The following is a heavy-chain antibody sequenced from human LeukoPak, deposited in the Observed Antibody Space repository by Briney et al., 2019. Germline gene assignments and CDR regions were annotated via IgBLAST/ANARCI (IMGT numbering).Heavy chain of an antibody. V-gene: IGHV3-74*01. J-gene: IGHJ4*02. Sequence: PGGSLRLSCAASGLTFSSDWMHWVRQVPGKGLVWVSRINSDASTINYADSVKGRFTISRDNAKNTLYLQMNNLRAEDTAVYYCAREDCTIGAVCSSLLDHWGRGTLDTVSS. CDR1: GLTFSSDW. CDR3: AREDCTIGAVCSSLLDH. D-gene: IGHD2-8*01. CDR2: INSDASTI.